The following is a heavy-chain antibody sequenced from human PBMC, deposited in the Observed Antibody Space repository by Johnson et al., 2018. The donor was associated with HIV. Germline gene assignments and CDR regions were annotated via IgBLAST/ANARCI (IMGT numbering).Heavy chain of an antibody. CDR1: GFTVSSNF. D-gene: IGHD3-22*01. Sequence: VQLVESGGGLVQPGGSLRLSCAASGFTVSSNFMTWVRQAPGKGLEWVSVIYRGGSTYYADSVKGRFTISRDNAKNSLYLQMNSLRAEDTAVYYCARDTYYYDSSGYLDAFDIWGQGTMVTVSS. CDR2: IYRGGST. CDR3: ARDTYYYDSSGYLDAFDI. V-gene: IGHV3-66*01. J-gene: IGHJ3*02.